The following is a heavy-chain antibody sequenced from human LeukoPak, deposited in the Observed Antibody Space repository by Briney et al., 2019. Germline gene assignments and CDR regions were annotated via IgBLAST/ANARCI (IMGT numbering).Heavy chain of an antibody. J-gene: IGHJ4*02. CDR1: GYTFRGNY. Sequence: GASVKISCKASGYTFRGNYIHWLRQAPGQGLEWMGWIDANNGDTKSAQKFQGRVTMSRDTSISTAYMDLSSLSPDDAAVYYCARDPSSVTLYFFYYWGQGTLVTVSS. CDR3: ARDPSSVTLYFFYY. D-gene: IGHD4-11*01. CDR2: IDANNGDT. V-gene: IGHV1-2*02.